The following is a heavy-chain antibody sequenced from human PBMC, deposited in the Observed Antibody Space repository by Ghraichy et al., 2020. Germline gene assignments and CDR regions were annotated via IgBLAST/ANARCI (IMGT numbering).Heavy chain of an antibody. V-gene: IGHV4-34*01. J-gene: IGHJ6*02. CDR2: INHSGST. Sequence: SETLSLTCAVYGGSFSGYYWSWIRQPPGKGLEWIGEINHSGSTNYNPSLKSRVTISVDTSKNQFSLKLSSVTAADTAVYYCARRGGSITIFGVAYYYYGMDVWGQGTTVTVSS. CDR3: ARRGGSITIFGVAYYYYGMDV. CDR1: GGSFSGYY. D-gene: IGHD3-3*01.